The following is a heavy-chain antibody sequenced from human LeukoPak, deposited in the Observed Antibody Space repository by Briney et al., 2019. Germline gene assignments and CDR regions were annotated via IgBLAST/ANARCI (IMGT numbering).Heavy chain of an antibody. CDR2: IKQDGSEK. Sequence: GGSLRLSCAASGFTFSSYWMSWVRQAPGKGLEWVANIKQDGSEKYYVDSVKGRFTISRDNSKNILSLQMNSLRAEDTAIYYCARDPGRYCSGGSCYGWFDPWGQGTLVTVSS. V-gene: IGHV3-7*03. D-gene: IGHD2-15*01. J-gene: IGHJ5*02. CDR1: GFTFSSYW. CDR3: ARDPGRYCSGGSCYGWFDP.